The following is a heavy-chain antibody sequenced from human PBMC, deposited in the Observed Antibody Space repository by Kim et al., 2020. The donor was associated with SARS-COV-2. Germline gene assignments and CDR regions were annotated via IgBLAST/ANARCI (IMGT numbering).Heavy chain of an antibody. D-gene: IGHD1-1*01. CDR3: ASAQGTGGNYWVGNH. Sequence: ASVKVSCKASGYTFTSYGINWVRQAPGQGLEWMGWIDTNTGNPTYDPGFTGRFVFSSDTSVTTAYLQISSLKAEDTAVYYCASAQGTGGNYWVGNHWGQGTLVTVSS. CDR1: GYTFTSYG. J-gene: IGHJ5*02. CDR2: IDTNTGNP. V-gene: IGHV7-4-1*02.